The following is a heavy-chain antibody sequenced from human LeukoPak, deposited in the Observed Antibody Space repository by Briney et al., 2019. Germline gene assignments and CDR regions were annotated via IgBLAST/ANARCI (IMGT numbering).Heavy chain of an antibody. Sequence: GGSLRLSCAASGFTFSSYAMSWVRQAPGKGLEWVSGINWNGGSTGYADSVKGRFTISRDNAKNSLYLQMNSLRAEDTALYYCARYHYYDSSGPFDYWGQGTLVTVSS. CDR1: GFTFSSYA. V-gene: IGHV3-20*04. CDR3: ARYHYYDSSGPFDY. J-gene: IGHJ4*02. CDR2: INWNGGST. D-gene: IGHD3-22*01.